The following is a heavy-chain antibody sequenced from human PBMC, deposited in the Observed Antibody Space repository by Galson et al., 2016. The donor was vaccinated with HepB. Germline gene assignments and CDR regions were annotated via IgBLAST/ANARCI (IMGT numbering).Heavy chain of an antibody. CDR3: VRDGGCCGDCGEN. D-gene: IGHD2-21*02. CDR2: IWYDGTNK. CDR1: GFAFSSYG. V-gene: IGHV3-33*01. Sequence: SLRLSCAASGFAFSSYGMQWVRQAPGEGLEWVAGIWYDGTNKEYTDSVKDRFTISRDSSKVYLRMSGLRSEDTAVYYCVRDGGCCGDCGENWGQGTLVTVSS. J-gene: IGHJ1*01.